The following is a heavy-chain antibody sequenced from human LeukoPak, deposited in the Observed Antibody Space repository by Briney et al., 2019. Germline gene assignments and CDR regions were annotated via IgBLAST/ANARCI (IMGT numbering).Heavy chain of an antibody. Sequence: GGSLRLSCEGSGFSFKQYYMTWIRQAPGKGLEWISYISNGASTIYYADSVKGRFTVSRDNAKSSLYLQMNSLRPDDTAVYYCARDPGSRGPFDSWGQGTLVTVSS. CDR1: GFSFKQYY. D-gene: IGHD3-10*01. CDR2: ISNGASTI. CDR3: ARDPGSRGPFDS. J-gene: IGHJ4*02. V-gene: IGHV3-11*01.